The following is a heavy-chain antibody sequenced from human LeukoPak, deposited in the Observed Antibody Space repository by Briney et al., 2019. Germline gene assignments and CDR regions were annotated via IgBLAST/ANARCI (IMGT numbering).Heavy chain of an antibody. CDR3: AKAAERGFDYSNSLQK. V-gene: IGHV3-33*03. D-gene: IGHD4-11*01. Sequence: GGSLRLSCAASKFTFRHYGMHWVRQAPRKGLEWVAGVFNDGSNQYYAHSAKGRFTVSRDNSKNMMYLQMNSLSPEDTAVYYCAKAAERGFDYSNSLQKWGQGTLVTVSS. CDR1: KFTFRHYG. CDR2: VFNDGSNQ. J-gene: IGHJ4*02.